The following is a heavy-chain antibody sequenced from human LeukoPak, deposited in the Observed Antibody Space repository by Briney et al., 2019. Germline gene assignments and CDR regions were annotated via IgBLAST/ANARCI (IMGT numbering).Heavy chain of an antibody. Sequence: GGSLRLPCAASGFTVSSNYMSWVRQAPGKGLEWVSVIYSGGTTYYADAVKGRFTISRDNSKNTLYLQMNSLRAEDTAVYYCATARDKYGSGSYCEYWGQGTLVTVSS. CDR1: GFTVSSNY. V-gene: IGHV3-66*02. CDR3: ATARDKYGSGSYCEY. J-gene: IGHJ4*02. D-gene: IGHD3-10*01. CDR2: IYSGGTT.